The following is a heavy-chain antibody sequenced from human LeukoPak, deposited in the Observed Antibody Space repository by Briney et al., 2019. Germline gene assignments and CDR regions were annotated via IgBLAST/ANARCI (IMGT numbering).Heavy chain of an antibody. J-gene: IGHJ4*02. Sequence: GASVKVSCKASGYTFTSYGISWVRQAPGQGLEWMGWISGYNGNTNYAQKLQGRVTMTTDTSTSTAYMELRSLRSDDTAVYYCARDMGTSFCTNGVCYVDAFDIWGQGTLVTVSS. CDR1: GYTFTSYG. V-gene: IGHV1-18*01. CDR2: ISGYNGNT. D-gene: IGHD2-8*01. CDR3: ARDMGTSFCTNGVCYVDAFDI.